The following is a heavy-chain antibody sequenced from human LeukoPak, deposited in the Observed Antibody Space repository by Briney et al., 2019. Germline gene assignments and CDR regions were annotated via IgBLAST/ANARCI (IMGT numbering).Heavy chain of an antibody. V-gene: IGHV4-34*01. Sequence: SETLSLTCAVYGGSFSGYYWSWIRQPPGKGLEWVGEINHSGSTNYNPSLKSRVTISVDTSKNQFSLKLSSVTAADTAVYYCARLNALLITIFGVAYNWFDPWGQGTLVTVSS. CDR3: ARLNALLITIFGVAYNWFDP. D-gene: IGHD3-3*01. J-gene: IGHJ5*02. CDR1: GGSFSGYY. CDR2: INHSGST.